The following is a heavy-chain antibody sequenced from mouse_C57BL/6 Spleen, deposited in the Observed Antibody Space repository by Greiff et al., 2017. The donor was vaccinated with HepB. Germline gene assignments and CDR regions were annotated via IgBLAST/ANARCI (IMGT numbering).Heavy chain of an antibody. CDR3: ARSATWFDY. CDR2: IDPSDSYT. Sequence: QVQLQQPGAELVRPGTSVKLSCKASGYTFTSYWMHWVKQRPGQGLEWIGVIDPSDSYTNYNQKFKGKATLTVDTSSSTAYMQLSSLTSEDSAVYYCARSATWFDYWGQGTTLTVSS. V-gene: IGHV1-59*01. J-gene: IGHJ2*01. CDR1: GYTFTSYW. D-gene: IGHD1-2*01.